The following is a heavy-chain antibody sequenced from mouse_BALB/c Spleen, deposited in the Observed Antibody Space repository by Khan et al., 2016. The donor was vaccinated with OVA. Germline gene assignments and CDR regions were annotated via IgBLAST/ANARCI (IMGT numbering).Heavy chain of an antibody. D-gene: IGHD4-1*01. CDR1: GFNIKDTY. CDR3: ARDYWDVFAY. J-gene: IGHJ3*01. CDR2: IDPANGNT. V-gene: IGHV14-3*02. Sequence: EVPLQQSGAELVKPGASVKLSCTASGFNIKDTYMHWVKQRPEQGLEWIGRIDPANGNTKYDPKFQGKATITADTSSNTAYLHLSSLTSEDTAVYYGARDYWDVFAYWGQGTLVTVSA.